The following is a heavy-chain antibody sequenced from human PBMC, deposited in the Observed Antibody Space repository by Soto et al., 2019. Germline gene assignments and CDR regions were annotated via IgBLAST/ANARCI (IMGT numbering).Heavy chain of an antibody. V-gene: IGHV1-69*12. CDR2: IIPIFGTA. CDR3: VSGCGFWSGYYGYYGMDV. Sequence: QVQLVQSGAEVKKPGSSVKVSCKASGGTFSSYAISWVRQAPGQGLEWMGGIIPIFGTANYAQKFQGRVMITADESTSTAYMELSSLRSEDTAVYYFVSGCGFWSGYYGYYGMDVWGQGTTVIVSS. D-gene: IGHD3-3*01. J-gene: IGHJ6*02. CDR1: GGTFSSYA.